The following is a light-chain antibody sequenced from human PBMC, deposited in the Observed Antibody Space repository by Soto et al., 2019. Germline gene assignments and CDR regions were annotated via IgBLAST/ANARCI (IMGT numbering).Light chain of an antibody. V-gene: IGKV1-39*01. CDR2: AAS. Sequence: DIQMTQSPSSLSASVGDRVTITCRASQSISNYLSWYQQITGKAPKLLIYAASTLRSGVSSRFSGSGSGTDFTLTISSLQPEDFATYYCQQSYNTPWTFGQGTKVEIK. CDR1: QSISNY. J-gene: IGKJ1*01. CDR3: QQSYNTPWT.